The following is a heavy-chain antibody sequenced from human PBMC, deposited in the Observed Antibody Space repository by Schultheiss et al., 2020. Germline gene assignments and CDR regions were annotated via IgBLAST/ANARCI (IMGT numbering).Heavy chain of an antibody. CDR1: GGSISSYY. CDR2: IYTSGST. CDR3: ARARRYYDFWSGYSWLHYYGMDV. Sequence: SQTLSLTCTVSGGSISSYYWSWIRQPAGKGLEWIGRIYTSGSTNYNPSLKSRVTMSVDTSKNQFSLKLSSVTAADTAVYYCARARRYYDFWSGYSWLHYYGMDVWGQGTTVTGSS. V-gene: IGHV4-4*07. J-gene: IGHJ6*02. D-gene: IGHD3-3*01.